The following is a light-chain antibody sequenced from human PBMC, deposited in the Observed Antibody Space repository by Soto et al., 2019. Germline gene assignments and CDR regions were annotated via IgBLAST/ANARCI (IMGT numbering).Light chain of an antibody. V-gene: IGLV2-14*01. CDR1: SSDIGGYNY. CDR2: EVS. CDR3: SSYSSKSSVV. Sequence: QSVLTQPASVSGSPGQSITISCTGTSSDIGGYNYVSWYQHHPGEAPKVMIYEVSNRPSGVSNRFSGSKSGNTASLTISGLQAEDEAEYYCSSYSSKSSVVFGGGTKLTVL. J-gene: IGLJ2*01.